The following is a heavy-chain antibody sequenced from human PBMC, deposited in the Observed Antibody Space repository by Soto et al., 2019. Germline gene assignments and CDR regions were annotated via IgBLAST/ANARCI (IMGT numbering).Heavy chain of an antibody. Sequence: VQLVESGGGVVQPGRSLRLSCAASGFTFSDYAMHWVRQAPGKGLEWVAVVSHDGRNTHYADSVKGRFTISRDSSKNRLSLEMTSRSDEDRAVYYCAKGGRQGLVTSDFNYWGQGALVTVSS. D-gene: IGHD6-19*01. CDR2: VSHDGRNT. CDR3: AKGGRQGLVTSDFNY. J-gene: IGHJ4*02. CDR1: GFTFSDYA. V-gene: IGHV3-30*18.